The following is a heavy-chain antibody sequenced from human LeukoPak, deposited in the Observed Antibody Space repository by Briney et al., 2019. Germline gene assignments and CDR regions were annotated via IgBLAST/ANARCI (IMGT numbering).Heavy chain of an antibody. J-gene: IGHJ3*02. CDR2: IKQDGSEK. V-gene: IGHV3-7*04. D-gene: IGHD1-26*01. CDR1: RFTFSNYW. Sequence: GGSLRLSCAASRFTFSNYWMSWVRQPPGKGLEWVANIKQDGSEKYYVDSVKGRFTISRDNAKNSLYLQMNSLRAEDTAVYYCARDHSGSYSSDTFDIWGQGTMVTVSS. CDR3: ARDHSGSYSSDTFDI.